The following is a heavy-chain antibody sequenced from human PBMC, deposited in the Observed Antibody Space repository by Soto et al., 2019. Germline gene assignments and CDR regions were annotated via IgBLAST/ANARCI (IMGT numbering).Heavy chain of an antibody. Sequence: SGPTLVNPTQTLTLTCTFSGFSLSTSGVGVGWIRQPPGKALEWLALIYWDDDKRYSPSLKSRLTITKDTSKNQVVLTMTNMDPVDTATYYCAHMCPPYCSGGSCSFGLMDVWGKGTTVTVSS. V-gene: IGHV2-5*02. CDR3: AHMCPPYCSGGSCSFGLMDV. D-gene: IGHD2-15*01. J-gene: IGHJ6*03. CDR2: IYWDDDK. CDR1: GFSLSTSGVG.